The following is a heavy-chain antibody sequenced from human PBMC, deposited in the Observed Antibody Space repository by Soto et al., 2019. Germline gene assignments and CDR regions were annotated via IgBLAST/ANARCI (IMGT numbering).Heavy chain of an antibody. V-gene: IGHV1-2*04. D-gene: IGHD3-10*01. CDR1: GYTFTGYY. CDR2: INPNSGGT. CDR3: ARGVAGSGSDYYYYYYRDD. Sequence: ALVKVSCKASGYTFTGYYMHWVRQAPGQGLEWMGWINPNSGGTNYAQKFQGWVTMTRDTSISTAYMELSRLRSDDTAVYYCARGVAGSGSDYYYYYYRDDWGKGTTVTVSS. J-gene: IGHJ6*03.